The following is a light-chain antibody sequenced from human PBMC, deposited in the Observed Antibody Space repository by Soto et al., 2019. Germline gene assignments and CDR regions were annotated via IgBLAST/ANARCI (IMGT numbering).Light chain of an antibody. V-gene: IGKV3-20*01. CDR1: QSVGSNY. CDR3: QQSDSSLQT. Sequence: EIVLTQSPGTLSLSPGERATLSCRASQSVGSNYLAWYQQKPGQAPSLLIYGASNMATGIPDRFTGSGSGTDFTLTISRLEPDDFAVYYCQQSDSSLQTFGHGTKVEIK. J-gene: IGKJ1*01. CDR2: GAS.